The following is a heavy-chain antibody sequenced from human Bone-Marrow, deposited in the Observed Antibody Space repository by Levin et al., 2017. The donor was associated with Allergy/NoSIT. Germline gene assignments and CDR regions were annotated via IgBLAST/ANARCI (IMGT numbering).Heavy chain of an antibody. CDR2: IHWDDDK. CDR3: ARTTKGYGDSWYGSFDV. V-gene: IGHV2-70*13. Sequence: SGPTLVKPTQTLTLTCTVSGFSLGDSGMCVTWMRQPPGKALEWLALIHWDDDKYYNTSLQTRLTISKDTSKNQVALTMTNMDPVDTATYFCARTTKGYGDSWYGSFDVWGQGTVVTVSS. D-gene: IGHD6-13*01. J-gene: IGHJ3*01. CDR1: GFSLGDSGMC.